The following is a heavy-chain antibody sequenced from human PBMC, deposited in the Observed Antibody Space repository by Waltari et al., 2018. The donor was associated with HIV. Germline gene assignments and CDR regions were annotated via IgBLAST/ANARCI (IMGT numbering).Heavy chain of an antibody. CDR2: INAGNGNT. CDR3: ARVRDYGGNSVVYYGMDV. D-gene: IGHD4-17*01. J-gene: IGHJ6*02. CDR1: GYTFTSYA. Sequence: QVQLVQTGAEVKKPGASVKVSCKASGYTFTSYAMHWVRPAPGQRLEWMGWINAGNGNTKYSHKFQGRVTITRDTSASTAYMELSSLRSEDTAVYYCARVRDYGGNSVVYYGMDVWGQGPTVTVSS. V-gene: IGHV1-3*01.